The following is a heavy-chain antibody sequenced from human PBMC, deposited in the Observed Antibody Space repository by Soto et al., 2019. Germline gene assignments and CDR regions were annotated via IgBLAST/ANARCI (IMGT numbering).Heavy chain of an antibody. CDR2: TYHGGST. V-gene: IGHV4-38-2*01. J-gene: IGHJ5*02. CDR3: ARVGPWVPYYYDSSPYTFENWFDP. Sequence: PSETLSLTCAVSGYSISSGYYWGWRRQPPGKGLEWIGSTYHGGSTYYNPSLNNRVTLSIDMTNNHVSLILNSVTAADTAVYYCARVGPWVPYYYDSSPYTFENWFDPWGQGTLVTVSS. CDR1: GYSISSGYY. D-gene: IGHD3-22*01.